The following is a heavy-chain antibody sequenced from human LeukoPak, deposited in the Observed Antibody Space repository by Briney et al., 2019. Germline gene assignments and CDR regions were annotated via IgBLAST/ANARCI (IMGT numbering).Heavy chain of an antibody. CDR3: AKEGGSGWPLEAFDI. CDR2: ISWNSGSI. CDR1: GFTFDDYA. D-gene: IGHD6-19*01. Sequence: GGSLRLSCAASGFTFDDYAMHWVRQAPGKGLEWVSGISWNSGSIGYADSVKGRFTISRDNANNSLYLQMNSLRAEDMALYYCAKEGGSGWPLEAFDIWGQGTMVTVSS. J-gene: IGHJ3*02. V-gene: IGHV3-9*03.